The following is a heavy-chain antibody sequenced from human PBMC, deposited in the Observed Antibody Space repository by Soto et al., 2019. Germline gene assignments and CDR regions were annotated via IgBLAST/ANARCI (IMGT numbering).Heavy chain of an antibody. V-gene: IGHV3-23*01. CDR3: ATGQQLAY. D-gene: IGHD6-13*01. CDR1: GFTFSTYA. J-gene: IGHJ4*02. CDR2: IINSGGST. Sequence: PGGSLRLSCAASGFTFSTYAMAWVRQAPGKGLEWVSKIINSGGSTYYADSVKGRFTISRGNSKNTLYLQMNSLRAEDTAVYYCATGQQLAYWGQGTLVTVSS.